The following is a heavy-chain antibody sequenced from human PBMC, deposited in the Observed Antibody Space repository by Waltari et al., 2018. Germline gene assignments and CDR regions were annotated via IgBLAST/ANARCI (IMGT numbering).Heavy chain of an antibody. J-gene: IGHJ3*02. Sequence: QVQLQESGPGLVKPSETLSLTCTVSGGSISSHYWIWIRQPPGKGLEWIGYIYYSGSTNYNPPLKSRVTISVDTSKNQFSLKLSSVTAADTALYYCARYYRGSGYYFDAFDIWGQGTMVTVSS. CDR1: GGSISSHY. D-gene: IGHD3-22*01. CDR2: IYYSGST. CDR3: ARYYRGSGYYFDAFDI. V-gene: IGHV4-59*11.